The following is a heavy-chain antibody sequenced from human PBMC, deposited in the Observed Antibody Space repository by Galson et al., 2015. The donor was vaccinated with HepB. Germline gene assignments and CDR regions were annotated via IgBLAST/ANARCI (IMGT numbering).Heavy chain of an antibody. CDR1: GFTFSSYW. Sequence: SLRLSCAASGFTFSSYWMHWVRQAPGKGLVWVSRINSDGSSTSYADSVKGRFTISRDNAKNTLYLQMNSLRAEDTAVYYCASLLSRPTPLGPDAFDIWGQGTMVTVSS. CDR3: ASLLSRPTPLGPDAFDI. D-gene: IGHD7-27*01. J-gene: IGHJ3*02. CDR2: INSDGSST. V-gene: IGHV3-74*01.